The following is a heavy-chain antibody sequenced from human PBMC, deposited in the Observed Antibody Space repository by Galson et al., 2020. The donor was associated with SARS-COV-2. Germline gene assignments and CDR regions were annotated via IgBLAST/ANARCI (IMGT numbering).Heavy chain of an antibody. D-gene: IGHD2-2*02. Sequence: ASVNVSCQDSRHTFNGYYMQRVRQDPGQGLEWKGWINPNSGGTNYAQKFQGRVTMTRDTSISTAYMELSRLRSDETAVYCCAAGQRPPCGTSPREDCSSTSCYTHCGHCSFFYVYFGCKETTVTVSS. J-gene: IGHJ6*03. CDR2: INPNSGGT. CDR1: RHTFNGYY. V-gene: IGHV1-2*02. CDR3: AAGQRPPCGTSPREDCSSTSCYTHCGHCSFFYVYF.